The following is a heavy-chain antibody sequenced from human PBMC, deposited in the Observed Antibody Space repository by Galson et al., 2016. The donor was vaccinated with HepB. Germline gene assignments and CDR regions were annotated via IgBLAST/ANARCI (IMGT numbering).Heavy chain of an antibody. V-gene: IGHV3-23*01. CDR3: AKGHSQTYYYYYGMDV. CDR2: ISGSGSSA. Sequence: SLRLSCAASGFTFSTYAMSWVRQAPGKGLEWVSLISGSGSSAFYADSVKGRFTISRDNSKNTLCLQMNSLRAEDTAVYFCAKGHSQTYYYYYGMDVWGQGTTVTVSS. J-gene: IGHJ6*02. D-gene: IGHD1-26*01. CDR1: GFTFSTYA.